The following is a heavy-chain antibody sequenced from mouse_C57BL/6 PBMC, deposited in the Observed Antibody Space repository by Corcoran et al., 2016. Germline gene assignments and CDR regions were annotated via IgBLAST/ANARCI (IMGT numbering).Heavy chain of an antibody. V-gene: IGHV9-3*01. CDR1: GYTFTTYG. Sequence: QIQLVQSGPELKKPGETVKISCKASGYTFTTYGMSWVKQAPGKGLKGMGGINTYSGVPTYADDFKGRFAFSLETSASTAYLQINNLKNEETATYFCARYPGSYYYGSSFYARDYWGQGTSVTGSS. CDR3: ARYPGSYYYGSSFYARDY. D-gene: IGHD1-1*01. J-gene: IGHJ4*01. CDR2: INTYSGVP.